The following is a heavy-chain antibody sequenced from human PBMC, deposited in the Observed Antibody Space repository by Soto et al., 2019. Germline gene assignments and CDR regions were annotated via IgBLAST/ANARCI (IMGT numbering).Heavy chain of an antibody. CDR2: IIPSFGTP. CDR3: ARGSSSPVGPTGWFAP. Sequence: QVQLVQSGAEVKKPGSSVKVSCKASGGSFSSYAFSWVRQAPGQGLEWMGGIIPSFGTPNYAQRFQGRVNISEDESTTTVYMDLRRLRSEDTAVYYWARGSSSPVGPTGWFAPWGQGTLVTVSS. CDR1: GGSFSSYA. D-gene: IGHD1-26*01. J-gene: IGHJ5*02. V-gene: IGHV1-69*01.